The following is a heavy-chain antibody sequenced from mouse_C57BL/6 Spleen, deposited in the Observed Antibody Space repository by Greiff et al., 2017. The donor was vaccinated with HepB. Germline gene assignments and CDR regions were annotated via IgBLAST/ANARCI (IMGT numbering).Heavy chain of an antibody. CDR2: INPNNGGT. CDR1: GYTFTDYY. Sequence: VQLKESGPELVKPGASVKISCKASGYTFTDYYMNWVKQSHGKSLEWIGDINPNNGGTSYNQKFKGKATLTVDKSSSTAYMELRSLTSEDSAVYYCARPGSSWFAYWGQGTLVTVSA. V-gene: IGHV1-26*01. CDR3: ARPGSSWFAY. J-gene: IGHJ3*01. D-gene: IGHD1-1*01.